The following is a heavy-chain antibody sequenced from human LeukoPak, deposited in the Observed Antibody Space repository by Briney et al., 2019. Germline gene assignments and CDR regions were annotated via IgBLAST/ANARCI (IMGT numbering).Heavy chain of an antibody. D-gene: IGHD2-21*01. Sequence: PSETLSLACSVSGGSISSTSHYWGWIRQPPGKGLEWIGSIYYSGDSYYNPSLKSRVTTSVDTSKSQFSLRLSSVTAADTAVYYCARVVSGEIDPWGQGTLVTVSS. J-gene: IGHJ5*02. CDR3: ARVVSGEIDP. CDR2: IYYSGDS. V-gene: IGHV4-39*01. CDR1: GGSISSTSHY.